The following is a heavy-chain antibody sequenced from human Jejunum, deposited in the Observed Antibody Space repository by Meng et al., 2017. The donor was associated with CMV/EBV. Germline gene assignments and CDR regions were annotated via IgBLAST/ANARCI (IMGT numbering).Heavy chain of an antibody. CDR1: GGSISDANYY. CDR3: ARLVASRPGGGYFVS. CDR2: IYYSGLT. D-gene: IGHD6-6*01. J-gene: IGHJ4*02. Sequence: SGGSISDANYYWGWVRQTPGKGLQWIASIYYSGLTYYNPSLQSRVTISVDTSRNQFSLRLSSVTAADTGVYYCARLVASRPGGGYFVSWGQGTLVTVSS. V-gene: IGHV4-39*01.